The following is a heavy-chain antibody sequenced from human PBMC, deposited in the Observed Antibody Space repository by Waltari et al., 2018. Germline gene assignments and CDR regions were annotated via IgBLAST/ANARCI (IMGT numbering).Heavy chain of an antibody. D-gene: IGHD3-10*01. CDR1: GFRFISYW. CDR3: LRDRRGADLFDY. CDR2: INQDGSER. J-gene: IGHJ4*02. Sequence: EVQMVESGGTLVQPGGSLRLSCEPSGFRFISYWMTWVRQVPGKGLEWVANINQDGSERNYVDSVKGRFTISRDNAKNSLYLQMNSLRAEDTAVYYCLRDRRGADLFDYWGQGTLVTVSS. V-gene: IGHV3-7*03.